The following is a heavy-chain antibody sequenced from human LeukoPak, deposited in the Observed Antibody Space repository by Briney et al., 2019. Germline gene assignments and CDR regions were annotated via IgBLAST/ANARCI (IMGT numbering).Heavy chain of an antibody. Sequence: ASVKVSCKASGYTFTSYYMHWVRQAPGQGLEWMGIINPSGGSTSYAQKFQGRVTMTRDTSTSTVYMELSSLRSEDTAVYYCARWLRLVRGAYNWFDPWGQGTLVTVSS. V-gene: IGHV1-46*01. CDR1: GYTFTSYY. CDR3: ARWLRLVRGAYNWFDP. CDR2: INPSGGST. D-gene: IGHD5-12*01. J-gene: IGHJ5*02.